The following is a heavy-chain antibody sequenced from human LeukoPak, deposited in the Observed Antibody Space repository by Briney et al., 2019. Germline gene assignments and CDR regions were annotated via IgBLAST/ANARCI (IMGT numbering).Heavy chain of an antibody. J-gene: IGHJ4*02. V-gene: IGHV3-33*01. Sequence: PGRSPRLSCAASGFTFSSYGMHWVRQAPGKGLEWVAVIWYDGSNKYYEDSVKGRFTISRDNSKNTLYLQMNSLRAEDTAVYYCARDLYGAHSPGYWGQGTLVTVSS. CDR2: IWYDGSNK. CDR1: GFTFSSYG. D-gene: IGHD4-17*01. CDR3: ARDLYGAHSPGY.